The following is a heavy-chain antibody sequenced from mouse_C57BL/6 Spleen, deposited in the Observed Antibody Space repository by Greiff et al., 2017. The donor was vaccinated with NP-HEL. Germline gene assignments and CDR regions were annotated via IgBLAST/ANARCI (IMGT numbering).Heavy chain of an antibody. V-gene: IGHV14-2*01. CDR2: IDPGDSET. CDR3: ARGRYYFDY. J-gene: IGHJ2*01. CDR1: GFNIKDYY. Sequence: EVKLQESGAELVKPGASVKLSCTASGFNIKDYYMHWVKQRTEQGLEWIGRIDPGDSETKYAPKFQGKATITADTSSNTAYLQLSSLTSEDTAVYYCARGRYYFDYWGQGTTLTVSS.